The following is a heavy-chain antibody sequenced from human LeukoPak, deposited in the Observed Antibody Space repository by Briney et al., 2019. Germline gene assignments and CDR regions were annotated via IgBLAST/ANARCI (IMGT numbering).Heavy chain of an antibody. Sequence: GGSLRLSCAASGFTFSNTWMSWVRQAPGKGLEWIGRIKSKTDGGTTDYAAPVKGRFTISRDDSENTLYLQMNSLKPEDTAVYYCTGYCSGGTCDYWGQGTLVTVSS. V-gene: IGHV3-15*01. CDR2: IKSKTDGGTT. J-gene: IGHJ4*02. D-gene: IGHD2-15*01. CDR3: TGYCSGGTCDY. CDR1: GFTFSNTW.